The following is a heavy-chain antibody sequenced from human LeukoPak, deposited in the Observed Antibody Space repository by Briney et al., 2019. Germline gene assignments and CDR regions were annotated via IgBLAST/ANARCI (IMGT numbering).Heavy chain of an antibody. V-gene: IGHV4-34*01. CDR1: GGSFSAYY. J-gene: IGHJ4*02. D-gene: IGHD3-3*01. CDR3: ARWSGYSSRTFDY. CDR2: INHSGST. Sequence: KPSETLSLTCAVYGGSFSAYYWSWIRQPPGKGLEWIGEINHSGSTNYNPSLKSRVTISVDTSKNQSSLKLSSVTAADTAVYYCARWSGYSSRTFDYWGQGTLVTVSS.